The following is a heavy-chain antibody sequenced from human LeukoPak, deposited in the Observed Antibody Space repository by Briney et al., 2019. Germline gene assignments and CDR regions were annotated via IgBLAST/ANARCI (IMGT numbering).Heavy chain of an antibody. CDR2: ISGYNGNA. J-gene: IGHJ4*02. CDR1: GYTVTSYG. D-gene: IGHD6-19*01. V-gene: IGHV1-18*01. CDR3: ARDVPPNSYSSGWYYFDY. Sequence: GASVKVSCKASGYTVTSYGVSWMRQAPGQGLEWMGWISGYNGNANYAQKLQGRVTMTTDTSTSTAYMELRSLRSDDTAVYYCARDVPPNSYSSGWYYFDYWGQGTLVTVSS.